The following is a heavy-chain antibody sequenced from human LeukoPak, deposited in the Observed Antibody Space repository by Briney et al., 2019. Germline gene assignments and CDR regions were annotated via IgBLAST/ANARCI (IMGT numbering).Heavy chain of an antibody. CDR1: GFTFSSYS. CDR2: ISSSRSTI. CDR3: AREAITIFGVVRTQTTYGPHRFDP. Sequence: GGSLRLSCAASGFTFSSYSMNWVRQAPGKGLEWVSYISSSRSTIYYADSVKGRFTISRDNAKNSLYLQMNSLRAEDTAVYYCAREAITIFGVVRTQTTYGPHRFDPWGQGTLVTVSS. J-gene: IGHJ5*02. V-gene: IGHV3-48*01. D-gene: IGHD3-3*01.